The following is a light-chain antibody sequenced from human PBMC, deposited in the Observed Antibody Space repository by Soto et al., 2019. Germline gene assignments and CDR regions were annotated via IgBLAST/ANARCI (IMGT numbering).Light chain of an antibody. CDR2: GNS. V-gene: IGLV1-40*01. J-gene: IGLJ1*01. CDR1: SSNIGAGYD. CDR3: QSYASSLSAYFV. Sequence: QSALTQPPSVSGAPGQRVTISCTGSSSNIGAGYDVHWYQQLPGTAPKLLIYGNSNRPSGVPDRFSGSKSGTSASLAITGLRAEDEADYYCQSYASSLSAYFVFGGGTKLTVL.